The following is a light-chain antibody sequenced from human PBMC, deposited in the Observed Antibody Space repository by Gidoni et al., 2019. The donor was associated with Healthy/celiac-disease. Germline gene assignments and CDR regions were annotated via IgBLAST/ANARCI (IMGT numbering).Light chain of an antibody. CDR3: QQRSNWPT. V-gene: IGKV3-11*01. CDR2: DAS. Sequence: EIVLTQSPATLSLSPGERATHSCRASQSVSSYLAWYQQKPGQAPRLRIYDASNRATGIPARFSGSGSGTDFTLTISSLEPEDFAVYYCQQRSNWPTFGQGTRLEIK. J-gene: IGKJ5*01. CDR1: QSVSSY.